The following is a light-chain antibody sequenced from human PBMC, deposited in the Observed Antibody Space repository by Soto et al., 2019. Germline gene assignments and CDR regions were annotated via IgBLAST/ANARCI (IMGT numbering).Light chain of an antibody. Sequence: VLTQPPSASGTPGQRVTISCSGSSSSIGSNTVNWYQQLPGTAPKLLIYSNNQRPSGVPDRFSGSKSGTSASLAISGLQSEDEADYYCAAWDDSLNGYVFGTGTKVTV. CDR3: AAWDDSLNGYV. CDR1: SSSIGSNT. CDR2: SNN. J-gene: IGLJ1*01. V-gene: IGLV1-44*01.